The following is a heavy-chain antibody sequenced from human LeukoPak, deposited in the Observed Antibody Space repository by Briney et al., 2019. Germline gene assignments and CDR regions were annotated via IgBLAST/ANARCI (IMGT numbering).Heavy chain of an antibody. V-gene: IGHV3-30*04. D-gene: IGHD4-17*01. CDR3: AKKFTGTTVISGDYFDY. CDR1: GFTFSSYA. J-gene: IGHJ4*02. CDR2: ISYDGSNK. Sequence: GGSLRLSCAASGFTFSSYAMHWVRQAPGKGLEWVAVISYDGSNKYYADSVKGRFTISRDNSKNTLYLQMNSLRAEDTAVYYCAKKFTGTTVISGDYFDYWGQGTLVTVSS.